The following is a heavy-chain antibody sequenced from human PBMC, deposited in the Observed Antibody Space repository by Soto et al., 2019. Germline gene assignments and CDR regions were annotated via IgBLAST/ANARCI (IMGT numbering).Heavy chain of an antibody. V-gene: IGHV3-33*01. Sequence: PGGSLRLSCAASGFTFSSYGMHWVRQAPGKGLEWVAVIWYDGSNKYYADSVKGRFTISRDNSKNTLYLQMNSLRAEDTAVYYCARVRVVGDSGNYYYYGMDVWGQGTTVTVSS. J-gene: IGHJ6*02. CDR2: IWYDGSNK. D-gene: IGHD2-2*01. CDR3: ARVRVVGDSGNYYYYGMDV. CDR1: GFTFSSYG.